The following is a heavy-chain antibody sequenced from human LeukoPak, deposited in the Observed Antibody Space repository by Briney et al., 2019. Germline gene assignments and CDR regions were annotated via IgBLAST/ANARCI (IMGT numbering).Heavy chain of an antibody. CDR1: GVTFNNYG. J-gene: IGHJ4*02. CDR3: AKDLGDYGGNSDLNY. Sequence: PGGSLRLSCAASGVTFNNYGMHWVRHAPGKGLEWVALISYDGSNKYYTDSVKGRFTISRDNSKNTLYLRMNSLRAEDTAVYYCAKDLGDYGGNSDLNYWGQGTLVTVSS. V-gene: IGHV3-30*18. CDR2: ISYDGSNK. D-gene: IGHD4-23*01.